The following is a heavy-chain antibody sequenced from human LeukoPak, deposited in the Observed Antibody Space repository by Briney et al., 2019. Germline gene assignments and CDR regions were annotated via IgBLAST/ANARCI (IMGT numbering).Heavy chain of an antibody. J-gene: IGHJ6*02. V-gene: IGHV1-2*04. CDR1: GYTFTGYY. Sequence: ASVKVSCKASGYTFTGYYMHWVRQAPGQGLEWMGWINPNSGGTNYAQKFQGWVTMTRDTSISTAYMELSRLRSDDTAVYYCARDGRPTAAGVDYYYGMDVWGQGTTVTVSS. D-gene: IGHD6-13*01. CDR3: ARDGRPTAAGVDYYYGMDV. CDR2: INPNSGGT.